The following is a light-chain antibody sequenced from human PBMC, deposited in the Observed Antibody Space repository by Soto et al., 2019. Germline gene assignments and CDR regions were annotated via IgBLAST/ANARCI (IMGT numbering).Light chain of an antibody. Sequence: QSVLTQPPSASGAPGQTVFLSCSGSSSNIGSNTVNWYQQLPGTSPKLLVFNTNQRPSAVPDLFSGSKSGTSASRAISGLQAEDEGVYFCAVWDDSLKGQEVFGGGTKVTVL. CDR1: SSNIGSNT. CDR2: NTN. J-gene: IGLJ3*02. V-gene: IGLV1-44*01. CDR3: AVWDDSLKGQEV.